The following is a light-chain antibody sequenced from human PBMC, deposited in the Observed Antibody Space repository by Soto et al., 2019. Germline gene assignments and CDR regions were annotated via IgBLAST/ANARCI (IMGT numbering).Light chain of an antibody. CDR2: LGS. CDR3: MQALQTPPST. CDR1: QSLLHSNGHNY. J-gene: IGKJ2*01. Sequence: DIVMTQSPLSLPVTLGESASISCRSSQSLLHSNGHNYLDWYLQKPGQSPQLLIYLGSNRAYGVTDRFSGSGACKDFTLKISRVEADDVWVYYYMQALQTPPSTFGQGTKLEIK. V-gene: IGKV2-28*01.